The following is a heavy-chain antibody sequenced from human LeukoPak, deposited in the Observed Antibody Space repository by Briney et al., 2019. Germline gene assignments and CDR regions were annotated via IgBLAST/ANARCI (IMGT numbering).Heavy chain of an antibody. V-gene: IGHV4-38-2*01. J-gene: IGHJ5*02. D-gene: IGHD6-19*01. CDR1: GYSISSGYY. Sequence: SGTLSLTCAVSGYSISSGYYWGWIRQPPGKGLEWIGSIHHSGSTYYSPSLKSRVTISVDTSKNQFSLKVSSVTAADTAVYYCARGSGYSSGWNWFDPWGQGTLVTVSS. CDR3: ARGSGYSSGWNWFDP. CDR2: IHHSGST.